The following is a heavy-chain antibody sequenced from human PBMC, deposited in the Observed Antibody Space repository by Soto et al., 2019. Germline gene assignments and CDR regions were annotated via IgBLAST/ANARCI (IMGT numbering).Heavy chain of an antibody. D-gene: IGHD3-10*01. CDR3: AREADMGSSAFDC. CDR1: GFTFSKYW. Sequence: EVQLVESGGGLVQPGGSLRLSCAASGFTFSKYWMHWVRQAPGKGLVWVARVSSDGSFTYYADSVKGRFTISRDNAQNTLYLQRNTRRPDDTAVYYCAREADMGSSAFDCWGQGTLVTVSS. V-gene: IGHV3-74*01. CDR2: VSSDGSFT. J-gene: IGHJ4*02.